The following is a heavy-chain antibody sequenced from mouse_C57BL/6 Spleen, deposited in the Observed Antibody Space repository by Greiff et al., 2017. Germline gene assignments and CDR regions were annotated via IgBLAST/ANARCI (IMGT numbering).Heavy chain of an antibody. CDR3: ARDGRPWYFDV. CDR1: GFTFSDYY. V-gene: IGHV5-16*01. Sequence: EVKLMESEGGLVQPGSSMKLSCTASGFTFSDYYIAWVRQVPEKGLEWVATLNYDGSSPYYLDSLKSRFIISRDNAKNILYLQMSSLKSEDTATYYCARDGRPWYFDVWGTGTTVTVSS. J-gene: IGHJ1*03. CDR2: LNYDGSSP.